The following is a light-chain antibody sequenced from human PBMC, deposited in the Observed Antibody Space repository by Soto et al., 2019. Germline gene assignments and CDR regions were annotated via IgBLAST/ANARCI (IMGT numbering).Light chain of an antibody. CDR3: QQYSKEST. Sequence: DVEMTQSPSTLPTSIGDRVTINCRASQNVSNWLAWYQQKPGKAPKLLIYKASRLESGVPSSFSASGSGTDFTLTISSLQSDDFATYFCQQYSKESTFGQGTKLEIK. V-gene: IGKV1-5*03. CDR1: QNVSNW. CDR2: KAS. J-gene: IGKJ2*01.